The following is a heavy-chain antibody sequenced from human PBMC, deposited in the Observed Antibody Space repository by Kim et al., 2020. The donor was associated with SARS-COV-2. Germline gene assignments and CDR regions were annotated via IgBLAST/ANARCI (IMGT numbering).Heavy chain of an antibody. J-gene: IGHJ6*02. D-gene: IGHD6-19*01. CDR2: IKQDGSEK. CDR1: GFTFSSYW. Sequence: GGSLRLSCSASGFTFSSYWMSWVRQAPGKGLEWVANIKQDGSEKYYVDSVKGRFTISRDNAKNSLYLQMNSLRAEDTAVYYCARVPNSSGWYWPYYYYGMDVWGQGTTVTVSS. CDR3: ARVPNSSGWYWPYYYYGMDV. V-gene: IGHV3-7*01.